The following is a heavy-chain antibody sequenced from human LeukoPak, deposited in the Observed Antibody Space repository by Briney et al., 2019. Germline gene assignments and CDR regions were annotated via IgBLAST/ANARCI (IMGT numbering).Heavy chain of an antibody. CDR2: ISSGSPTT. CDR3: ARGVYGANAAFDS. CDR1: GFTFSTYD. V-gene: IGHV3-48*04. J-gene: IGHJ5*01. D-gene: IGHD5/OR15-5a*01. Sequence: PGGSLRLSCAASGFTFSTYDMNWVRQAPGRGLEWVTYISSGSPTTYYADSVKGRFTIARDNAKNSLYLQMNSLRAEDTAVYFCARGVYGANAAFDSWGQGTLVTVSS.